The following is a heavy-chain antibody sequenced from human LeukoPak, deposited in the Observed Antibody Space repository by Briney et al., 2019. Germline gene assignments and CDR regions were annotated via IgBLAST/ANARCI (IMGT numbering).Heavy chain of an antibody. Sequence: SQTLSHTCTVSGGSISSGDYYWSWIRQPPGKGLEWIGYIYYSGSATYNPSLKSRVTISVDTSKNQFSLKVNSVTAADTAVYYCARGQWFRAFWSRGTPVTVSS. D-gene: IGHD3-10*01. V-gene: IGHV4-30-4*01. CDR2: IYYSGSA. CDR1: GGSISSGDYY. CDR3: ARGQWFRAF. J-gene: IGHJ4*02.